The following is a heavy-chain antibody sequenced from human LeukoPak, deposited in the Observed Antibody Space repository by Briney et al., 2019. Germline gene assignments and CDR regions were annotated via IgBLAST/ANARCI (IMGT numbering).Heavy chain of an antibody. CDR3: TRDVGYTIFDD. Sequence: GGSLRLSCAASGFTFSRYWMSWVRQAPGKGLEWVANINQDGSARYHVDSVRARFTISRDNVRNSLFLQMDSLRAEDTAVYYCTRDVGYTIFDDWGQGTLVTVSS. J-gene: IGHJ4*02. V-gene: IGHV3-7*01. CDR2: INQDGSAR. D-gene: IGHD2-2*02. CDR1: GFTFSRYW.